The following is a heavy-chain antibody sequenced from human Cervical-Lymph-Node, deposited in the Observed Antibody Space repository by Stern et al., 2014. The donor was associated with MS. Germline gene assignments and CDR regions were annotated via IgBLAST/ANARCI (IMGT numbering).Heavy chain of an antibody. CDR1: GFTFSSYG. CDR2: IWYDGSTK. J-gene: IGHJ4*02. Sequence: QVQLVQSGGGVVQPGRSLRLACAASGFTFSSYGMHWVRQAPEKGLEWVAVIWYDGSTKYYADTVKGRFTISRDNSKNTLYLQMNSLRAEDTAVYYCARDSSKGGSNYWGQGTLVTVSS. V-gene: IGHV3-33*01. CDR3: ARDSSKGGSNY. D-gene: IGHD2-2*01.